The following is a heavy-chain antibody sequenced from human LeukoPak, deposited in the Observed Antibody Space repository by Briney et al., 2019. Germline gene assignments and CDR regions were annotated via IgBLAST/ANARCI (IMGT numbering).Heavy chain of an antibody. CDR3: ATFTVRHDYGWRPVDY. J-gene: IGHJ4*02. CDR2: FDPEDGET. Sequence: ASVKVSRKVSGYTLTELSMHWVRQAPGKGLEWMGGFDPEDGETIYAQKFQGRVTMTEDTSTDTAYMELSSLRSEDTAAYYCATFTVRHDYGWRPVDYWGQGTLVTVSS. CDR1: GYTLTELS. V-gene: IGHV1-24*01. D-gene: IGHD4-17*01.